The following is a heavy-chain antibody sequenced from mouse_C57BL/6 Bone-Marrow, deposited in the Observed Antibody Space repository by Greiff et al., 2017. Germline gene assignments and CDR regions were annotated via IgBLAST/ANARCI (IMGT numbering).Heavy chain of an antibody. CDR3: TTIPNLFFAY. CDR2: IDPENGDT. V-gene: IGHV14-4*01. Sequence: LHRLGAGLVGPGAPVRLSCPPSAFNFKADYMHGGKQRPEQGLGWIGWIDPENGDTEYASKFQGKATITADTSSNTAYLQLSSLTSEDTAVYYCTTIPNLFFAYWGQGTLVTVSA. CDR1: AFNFKADY. D-gene: IGHD1-1*01. J-gene: IGHJ3*01.